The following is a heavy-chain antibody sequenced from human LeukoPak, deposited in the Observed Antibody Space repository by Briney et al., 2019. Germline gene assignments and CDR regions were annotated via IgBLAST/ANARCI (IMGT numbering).Heavy chain of an antibody. Sequence: PGGSLRLSCAASGFTFSTYWMTWVRQAPGKGLEWVANIKQDGSEKYYVDSVKGRFTISRDNAKSSLFLQMNSLRAEDTAVYYCAKETWRSYPYYFDYWGQGTLVTVSS. CDR2: IKQDGSEK. D-gene: IGHD3-16*01. J-gene: IGHJ4*02. CDR3: AKETWRSYPYYFDY. V-gene: IGHV3-7*03. CDR1: GFTFSTYW.